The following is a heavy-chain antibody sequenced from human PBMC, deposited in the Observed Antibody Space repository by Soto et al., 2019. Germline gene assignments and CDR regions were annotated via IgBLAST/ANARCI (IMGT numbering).Heavy chain of an antibody. J-gene: IGHJ6*02. CDR3: ARDGSNYERDYYGMDV. D-gene: IGHD4-4*01. Sequence: ASVKVSCKASGYTFTSYYMHWVRQAPGQGLEWTGIINPSGGSTSYAQKFQGRVTMTRDTSTSTVYMELSSLRSEDTAVYYCARDGSNYERDYYGMDVWGQGTTVTVSS. V-gene: IGHV1-46*01. CDR2: INPSGGST. CDR1: GYTFTSYY.